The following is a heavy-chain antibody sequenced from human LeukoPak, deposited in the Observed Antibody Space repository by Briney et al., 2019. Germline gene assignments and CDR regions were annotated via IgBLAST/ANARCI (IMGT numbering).Heavy chain of an antibody. CDR3: ARQVRGVIITWNYYYYMDV. Sequence: SETLSLTCTVSGGSLNTPNYYWGWIRQTPGKGLEWIGNIFYSGGTYYSPSLTSRVTISLDTSRNQFSLKLSSVTAADTAVYYCARQVRGVIITWNYYYYMDVWGKGTTVTVSS. V-gene: IGHV4-39*07. CDR2: IFYSGGT. D-gene: IGHD3-10*01. CDR1: GGSLNTPNYY. J-gene: IGHJ6*03.